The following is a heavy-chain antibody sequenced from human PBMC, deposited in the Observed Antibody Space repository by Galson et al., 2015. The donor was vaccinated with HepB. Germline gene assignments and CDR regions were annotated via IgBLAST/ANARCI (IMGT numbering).Heavy chain of an antibody. V-gene: IGHV3-23*01. J-gene: IGHJ4*02. Sequence: SLRLSCAASGFTFSTYAMSWVRQAPGKGLEWVSSISGSGSTTYYEDSGKGLFTISRDNFNNALHLQMNSLRADDTAVYYCATHPLNDVCYKLWGGGCQRGEFDFWGQGTLVIVSS. D-gene: IGHD2-8*01. CDR3: ATHPLNDVCYKLWGGGCQRGEFDF. CDR1: GFTFSTYA. CDR2: ISGSGSTT.